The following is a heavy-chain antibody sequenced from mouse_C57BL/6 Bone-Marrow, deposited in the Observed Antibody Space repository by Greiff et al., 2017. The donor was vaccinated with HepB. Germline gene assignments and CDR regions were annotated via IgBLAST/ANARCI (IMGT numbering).Heavy chain of an antibody. V-gene: IGHV5-17*01. J-gene: IGHJ4*01. CDR3: ARPRYGSSSYAMDY. D-gene: IGHD1-1*01. CDR1: GFTFSDYG. CDR2: ISSGSCTI. Sequence: EVHLVESGGGLVKPGGSLKLSCAASGFTFSDYGMHWVSQSPEKGLEWVAYISSGSCTIYYADTVTGRFTISRDNAKNTLFLQMTSLRSEDTAMYYCARPRYGSSSYAMDYWGQGTSVTVSS.